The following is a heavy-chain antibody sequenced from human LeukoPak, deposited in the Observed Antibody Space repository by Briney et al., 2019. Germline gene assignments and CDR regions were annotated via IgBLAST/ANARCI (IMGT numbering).Heavy chain of an antibody. J-gene: IGHJ4*02. D-gene: IGHD3-16*02. CDR2: IRSKAYGGTT. V-gene: IGHV3-49*03. CDR1: GFTFGDYA. Sequence: PGRSLRLSCTASGFTFGDYAMSWFRQAPGKGLEWVGFIRSKAYGGTTEYAASVKGRFTISRDDSKSIAYLQMNSLKTEDTAVYYCTYDMITFGGVIPTEVYWGQGTLVTVSS. CDR3: TYDMITFGGVIPTEVY.